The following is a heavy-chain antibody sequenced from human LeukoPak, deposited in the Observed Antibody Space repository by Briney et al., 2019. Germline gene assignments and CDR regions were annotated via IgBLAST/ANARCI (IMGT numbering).Heavy chain of an antibody. Sequence: ASVKVSCKASGYTFTSYGISWVRQAPGQGLEWMGWISAYNGNTNYAQKLQGRVTMTTDTSTSTAYMELRSLRSDDTAVYYCARDSPRLSPPNYYYGMDVWGQGPRSPSP. J-gene: IGHJ6*02. V-gene: IGHV1-18*01. CDR1: GYTFTSYG. CDR2: ISAYNGNT. CDR3: ARDSPRLSPPNYYYGMDV.